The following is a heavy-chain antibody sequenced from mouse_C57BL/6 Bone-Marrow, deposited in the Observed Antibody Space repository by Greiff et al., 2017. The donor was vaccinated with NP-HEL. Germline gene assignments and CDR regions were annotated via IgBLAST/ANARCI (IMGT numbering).Heavy chain of an antibody. J-gene: IGHJ1*03. V-gene: IGHV7-3*01. CDR2: IRNKANGYTT. Sequence: EVQLVESGGGLVQPGGSLSLSCAASGFTFTDYYMSWVRKPPGKALEWLGFIRNKANGYTTESLASVKGRFSISSDNSQSILYLQMNALRAEDSATYYCASLYYYGYFEVWGTGTTVTVAS. CDR1: GFTFTDYY. CDR3: ASLYYYGYFEV. D-gene: IGHD1-1*01.